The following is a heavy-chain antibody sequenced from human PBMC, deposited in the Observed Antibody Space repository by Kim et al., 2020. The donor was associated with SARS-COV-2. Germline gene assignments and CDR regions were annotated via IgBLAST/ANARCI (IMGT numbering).Heavy chain of an antibody. CDR3: ARAGIVVVPAWTGGNDY. Sequence: GGSLRLSCAASGFTFSSYSMNWVRQAPGKGLEWVSSISSSSSYIYYADSVKGRFTISRDNAKNSLYLQMNSLRAEDTAVYYCARAGIVVVPAWTGGNDYWGQGALVTVSS. CDR2: ISSSSSYI. CDR1: GFTFSSYS. D-gene: IGHD2-2*01. V-gene: IGHV3-21*01. J-gene: IGHJ4*02.